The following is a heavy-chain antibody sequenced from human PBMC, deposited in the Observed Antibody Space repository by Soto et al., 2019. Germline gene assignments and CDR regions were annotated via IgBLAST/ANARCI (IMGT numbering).Heavy chain of an antibody. J-gene: IGHJ4*02. Sequence: SVKVSCKASGGTFSSYAISWVRQAPGQGLEWMGGIIPIFGTANYAQKFQGRVTITADESTSTAYMELGSLRSDDTAVYFCARDVDYRFDSWGQGTLVTVSS. V-gene: IGHV1-69*13. CDR2: IIPIFGTA. CDR1: GGTFSSYA. D-gene: IGHD4-17*01. CDR3: ARDVDYRFDS.